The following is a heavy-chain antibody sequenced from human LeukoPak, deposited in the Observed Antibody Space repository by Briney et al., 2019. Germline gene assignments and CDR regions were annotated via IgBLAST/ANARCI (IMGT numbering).Heavy chain of an antibody. Sequence: GGSLRLSCAASGFTFSSCAMSWVRQAPGKGLEWVSSISSSSAYISYADSVKGRFTISRDNTKNSLYLQMNSLRAEDTAVYYCARAQYPLIDYWGQGTLVTVSS. J-gene: IGHJ4*02. D-gene: IGHD4-11*01. CDR3: ARAQYPLIDY. V-gene: IGHV3-21*01. CDR1: GFTFSSCA. CDR2: ISSSSAYI.